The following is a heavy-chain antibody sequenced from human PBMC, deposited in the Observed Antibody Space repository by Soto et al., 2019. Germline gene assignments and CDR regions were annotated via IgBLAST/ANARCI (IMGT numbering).Heavy chain of an antibody. Sequence: SETLSLTCTVSGGSISSYYWSWIRQPPGKGLEWIGYIYYSGNTNYNPSLKSRVTISVDTSKNQFSLKLSSVTAADTAVYYCARHSPMTIYKGYYFDYWGQGTLVTVSS. CDR3: ARHSPMTIYKGYYFDY. J-gene: IGHJ4*02. CDR2: IYYSGNT. D-gene: IGHD3-10*01. V-gene: IGHV4-59*08. CDR1: GGSISSYY.